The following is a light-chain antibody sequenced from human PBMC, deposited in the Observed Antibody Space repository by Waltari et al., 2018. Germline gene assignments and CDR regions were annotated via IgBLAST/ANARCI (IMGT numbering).Light chain of an antibody. J-gene: IGLJ2*01. CDR1: NIGSKS. CDR3: LVWHSTTDHHGV. V-gene: IGLV3-21*04. Sequence: SYVVTQSPSVSVAPGETARITRGGDNIGSKSVHWYQQRPGQAPVLVISYDSDRPSGIPERFSGSNSGNTATLTISWVEADDEADYYCLVWHSTTDHHGVFGGGTKLTVL. CDR2: YDS.